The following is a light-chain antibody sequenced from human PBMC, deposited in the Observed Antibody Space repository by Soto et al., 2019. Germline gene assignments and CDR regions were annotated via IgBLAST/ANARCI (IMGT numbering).Light chain of an antibody. Sequence: QSALTQPASVSGSPGQSITISCTGTSSDIGGYDFVSWYQQHPAKAPRLIISEVTNRPSGVSNRFSGSKSGNTASLTISGLQAEDEADYYCSSYTSSSTRVFGTGTKVTVL. CDR3: SSYTSSSTRV. CDR2: EVT. J-gene: IGLJ1*01. V-gene: IGLV2-14*01. CDR1: SSDIGGYDF.